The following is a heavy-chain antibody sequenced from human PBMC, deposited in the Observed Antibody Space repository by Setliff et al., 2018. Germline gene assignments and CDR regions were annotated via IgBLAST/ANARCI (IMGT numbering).Heavy chain of an antibody. V-gene: IGHV3-43D*04. J-gene: IGHJ4*02. CDR2: ISWDGGST. D-gene: IGHD6-19*01. CDR1: GFTFDDYA. CDR3: AKGAGFTVAADY. Sequence: PSETLSLSCAASGFTFDDYAMHWVRQAPGKGLEWVSLISWDGGSTYYADSVKGRFTISRDNSKNSLYLQMNSLRAEDTALYYCAKGAGFTVAADYWGQGTLVTVSS.